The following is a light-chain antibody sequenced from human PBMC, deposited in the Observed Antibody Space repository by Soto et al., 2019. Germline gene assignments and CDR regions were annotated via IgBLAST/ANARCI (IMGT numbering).Light chain of an antibody. CDR1: QDITNY. CDR3: QQYDSLPLT. V-gene: IGKV1-33*01. Sequence: DIQMTQSPSSLSASVGDRVTITCQASQDITNYLSWYQQRPGKAPKLLIYDASHLQTGVPSRFSGSGSATDFTFTISSLQPEDIATYYCQQYDSLPLTFGGGTKVEIK. J-gene: IGKJ4*01. CDR2: DAS.